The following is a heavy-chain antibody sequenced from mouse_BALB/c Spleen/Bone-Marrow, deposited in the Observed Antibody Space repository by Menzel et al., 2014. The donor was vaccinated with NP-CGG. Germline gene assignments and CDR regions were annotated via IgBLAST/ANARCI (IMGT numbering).Heavy chain of an antibody. D-gene: IGHD2-14*01. J-gene: IGHJ1*01. CDR2: IYPGGGYT. V-gene: IGHV1-63*02. Sequence: VVESGAELVRPGTSVKISCKASGYTFTNYWLGWVKQRPGHGLEWIGDIYPGGGYTNYNEKFKGKATLTADTSSSTAYMQLSSLTSEDSAVYFCAREVRRCFDVWGAGTTVTVSS. CDR3: AREVRRCFDV. CDR1: GYTFTNYW.